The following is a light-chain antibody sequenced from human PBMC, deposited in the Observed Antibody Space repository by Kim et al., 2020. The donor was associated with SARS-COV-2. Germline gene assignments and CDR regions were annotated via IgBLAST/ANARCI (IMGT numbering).Light chain of an antibody. V-gene: IGKV1-39*01. CDR1: QSISSY. CDR3: QQSYSTPRYT. CDR2: AAS. Sequence: ASVGDIVTITCRASQSISSYLNWYQQKPGKAPKLLIYAASSLQSGVPSRFSGSGSGTDFTLTISSLQPEDFATYYCQQSYSTPRYTFGQGTKLEI. J-gene: IGKJ2*01.